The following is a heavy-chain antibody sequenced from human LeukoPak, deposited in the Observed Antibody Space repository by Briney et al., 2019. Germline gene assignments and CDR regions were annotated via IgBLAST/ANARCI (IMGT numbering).Heavy chain of an antibody. CDR1: GFTFSSYA. J-gene: IGHJ6*03. CDR3: ARLGSPLFYYYMDV. V-gene: IGHV3-30*04. CDR2: ISYDGSNK. D-gene: IGHD3-10*01. Sequence: GGSLRLSCAASGFTFSSYAMHWVRQAPGKGLEWVAVISYDGSNKYYADSVKGRFTISRDNSKNTLYLQMNSLRAEDTAVYYCARLGSPLFYYYMDVWGKGTTVTISS.